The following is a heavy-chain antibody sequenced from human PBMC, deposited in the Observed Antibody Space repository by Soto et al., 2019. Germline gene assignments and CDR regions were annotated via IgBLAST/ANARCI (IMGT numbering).Heavy chain of an antibody. CDR2: IYYSGST. J-gene: IGHJ5*02. D-gene: IGHD6-13*01. V-gene: IGHV4-30-4*01. CDR1: GGSISSGDYY. Sequence: QVQLQESGPGLVKPSQTLSLTCTVSGGSISSGDYYWSWIRQPPGKGLEWIGYIYYSGSTYYNPSPKGRVTISVDTSKNPFTLNLSSVPAADTALYYCARDWGYSSSFGFGNWFDPWGQGTLVTVSS. CDR3: ARDWGYSSSFGFGNWFDP.